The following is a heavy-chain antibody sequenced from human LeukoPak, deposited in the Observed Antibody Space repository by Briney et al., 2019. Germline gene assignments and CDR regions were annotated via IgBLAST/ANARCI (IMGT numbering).Heavy chain of an antibody. Sequence: ASVKVSCKASGYTFTDRHMHWVQRVPGTGLQWMGLIDPENGDTIYAEKFQDRVTITTDPSTDTIYMELGSLRSDDTAVYYCATRRSTGWPYYYYYMDVWGKGTTVIVSS. CDR3: ATRRSTGWPYYYYYMDV. J-gene: IGHJ6*03. CDR1: GYTFTDRH. D-gene: IGHD6-19*01. V-gene: IGHV1-69-2*01. CDR2: IDPENGDT.